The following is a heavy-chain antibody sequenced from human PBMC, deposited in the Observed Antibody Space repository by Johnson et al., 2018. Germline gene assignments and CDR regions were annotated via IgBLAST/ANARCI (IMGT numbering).Heavy chain of an antibody. V-gene: IGHV1-69*01. CDR2: INPILAIA. D-gene: IGHD3-22*01. J-gene: IGHJ6*02. CDR3: ARTYYYDNGGYFHYYYYAMDV. CDR1: GTNFSSYG. Sequence: QVQLVESGAEVKKPGSSVKVSCKASGTNFSSYGITWVRQAPGQGLEWMGEINPILAIADYAHQFQGRVTIIADESTNTAYMELSSLRSEDTAVYYCARTYYYDNGGYFHYYYYAMDVWGQGTTVTVSS.